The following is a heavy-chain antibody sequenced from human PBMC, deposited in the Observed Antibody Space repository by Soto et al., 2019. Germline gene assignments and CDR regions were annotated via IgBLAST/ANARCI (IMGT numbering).Heavy chain of an antibody. Sequence: QVQLVESGGGLVKPGESLRVSCAASGFSFRDYFMSWIRQAPGKGLEWVSYIGPYGNIIYYADSVKGRFTISRDDAKNSLYLHMNSLRAEDTAVYYCARDDYTYGVYWGQGSLVTVSS. CDR2: IGPYGNII. CDR3: ARDDYTYGVY. J-gene: IGHJ4*02. D-gene: IGHD3-3*01. V-gene: IGHV3-11*01. CDR1: GFSFRDYF.